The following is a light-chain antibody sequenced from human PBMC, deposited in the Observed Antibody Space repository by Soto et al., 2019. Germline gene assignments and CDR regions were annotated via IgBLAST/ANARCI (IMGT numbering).Light chain of an antibody. V-gene: IGKV1-9*01. Sequence: IQLTQSPSSLSASVGDRVTITCRASQGISSYLAWYQQKPGKVPKLLIYAASTLQSGVPSRFSGSGSGTDFTLTISSLQPEDFATYYCQQLNSYPLTFGGGTKV. CDR3: QQLNSYPLT. CDR2: AAS. CDR1: QGISSY. J-gene: IGKJ4*01.